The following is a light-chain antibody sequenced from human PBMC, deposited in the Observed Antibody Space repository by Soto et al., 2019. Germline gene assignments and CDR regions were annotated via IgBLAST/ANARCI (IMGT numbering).Light chain of an antibody. Sequence: EFVLTQSPGTLSLSPGERATLSCRASQSVSGSYLAWYQQKPGQSPRLLIYGASSRATGIPDRFSGSGSGTDFTLTISRLEPEDFEVYFCQQYGSPWTFGQGTKVEIK. V-gene: IGKV3-20*01. CDR3: QQYGSPWT. J-gene: IGKJ1*01. CDR2: GAS. CDR1: QSVSGSY.